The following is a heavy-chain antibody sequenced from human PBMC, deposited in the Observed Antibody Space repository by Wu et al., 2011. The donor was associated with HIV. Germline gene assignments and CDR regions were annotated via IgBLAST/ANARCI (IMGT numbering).Heavy chain of an antibody. Sequence: QVQLVQSGTEVKRPGASVKVSCKASEYTFTNYDINWLRQAAGQGLEWLGWMNPTSGRTGYPPKFQGRVTITRDTSISTAYMELSTLRSDDTAVYYCARSPQGAAGDFDYWGQGTLVTISS. CDR2: MNPTSGRT. D-gene: IGHD6-13*01. J-gene: IGHJ4*02. V-gene: IGHV1-8*03. CDR1: EYTFTNYD. CDR3: ARSPQGAAGDFDY.